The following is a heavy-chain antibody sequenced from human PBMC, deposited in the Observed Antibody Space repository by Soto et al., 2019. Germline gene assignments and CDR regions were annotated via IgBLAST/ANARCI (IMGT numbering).Heavy chain of an antibody. V-gene: IGHV4-61*01. Sequence: SETLSLTCTVSGGSVSSGSYYWSWIRQPPGKGLEWIGYIYYSGSTNYNPSLKSRVTISVDTSKNQFSLKLSSVTAADTAVYYCARDHTAYAFSSRYYRANWFDTWGQGTLVTVSS. D-gene: IGHD3-3*01. CDR2: IYYSGST. J-gene: IGHJ5*02. CDR3: ARDHTAYAFSSRYYRANWFDT. CDR1: GGSVSSGSYY.